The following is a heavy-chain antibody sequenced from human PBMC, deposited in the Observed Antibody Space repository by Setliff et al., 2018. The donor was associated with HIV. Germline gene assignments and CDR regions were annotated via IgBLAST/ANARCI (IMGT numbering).Heavy chain of an antibody. V-gene: IGHV4-38-2*01. Sequence: SETLSLTCAVSGYSISSGYYWGWIRQSPGKGLEWIGEINHSGSTNYNMSLWSRVTISLDASRNQFSLELISVTAADTAVYYCAGGPGTTSIDYWAQGTLVTVSS. CDR1: GYSISSGYY. J-gene: IGHJ4*02. CDR2: INHSGST. D-gene: IGHD1-26*01. CDR3: AGGPGTTSIDY.